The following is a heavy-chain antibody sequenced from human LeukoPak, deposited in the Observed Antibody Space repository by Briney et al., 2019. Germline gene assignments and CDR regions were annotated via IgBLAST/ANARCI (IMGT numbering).Heavy chain of an antibody. Sequence: PSETLSLTCTVSGGSISSSSYYWAWIRQPPGKGLEWIGSIHYSGSTYYNPSLKSRVTISVDTSKNQFSLKLSSVTAADTAVYYCAGRDIVATISTWGQGTLVTVSS. CDR3: AGRDIVATIST. V-gene: IGHV4-39*01. J-gene: IGHJ4*02. CDR1: GGSISSSSYY. D-gene: IGHD5-12*01. CDR2: IHYSGST.